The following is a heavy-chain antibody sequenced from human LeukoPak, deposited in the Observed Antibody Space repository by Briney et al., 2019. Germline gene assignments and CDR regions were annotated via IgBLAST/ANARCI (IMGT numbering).Heavy chain of an antibody. CDR2: IIPILGIA. CDR3: ARDIGAWNYYYYYGMDV. CDR1: GGTFSSYA. Sequence: SVKVSCTASGGTFSSYAISWVRQAPGQGLEWMGRIIPILGIANYAQKFQGRVTITADKSTSTAYMELSSLRSEDTAVYYCARDIGAWNYYYYYGMDVWGQGTTVTVSS. J-gene: IGHJ6*02. D-gene: IGHD1-1*01. V-gene: IGHV1-69*04.